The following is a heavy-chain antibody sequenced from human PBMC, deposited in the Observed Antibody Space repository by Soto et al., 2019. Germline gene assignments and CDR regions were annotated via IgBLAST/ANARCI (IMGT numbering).Heavy chain of an antibody. V-gene: IGHV3-30*04. CDR3: ARDRYRNYYYYYGMDV. Sequence: QVQLVESGGGVVQPGRSLRLSCAASGFTFSSYAMHWVRQAPGKGLEWVAVISYDGRNKYYADSVKGRFTISRDNSKNTLYVQMDSLIAEDTAVYYCARDRYRNYYYYYGMDVWGQGTTVTVSS. J-gene: IGHJ6*02. CDR1: GFTFSSYA. CDR2: ISYDGRNK. D-gene: IGHD4-4*01.